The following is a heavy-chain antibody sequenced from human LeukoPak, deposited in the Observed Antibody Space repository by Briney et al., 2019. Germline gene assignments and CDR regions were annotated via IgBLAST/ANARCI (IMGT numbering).Heavy chain of an antibody. V-gene: IGHV4-59*08. J-gene: IGHJ4*02. CDR1: GGSISSYY. Sequence: PSETLSLTCTVSGGSISSYYWSWIRQPPGKGLEWIGYIYYSGSTYYNPSLKSRVTISVDTSKNQFSLKLSSVTAADTAVYYCARQEVGRDFDYWGQGTLVTVSS. CDR2: IYYSGST. D-gene: IGHD3-10*01. CDR3: ARQEVGRDFDY.